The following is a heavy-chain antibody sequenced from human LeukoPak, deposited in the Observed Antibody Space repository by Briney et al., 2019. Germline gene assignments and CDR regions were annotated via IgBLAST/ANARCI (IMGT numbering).Heavy chain of an antibody. J-gene: IGHJ3*02. D-gene: IGHD2-15*01. CDR3: ARDFCSGGSCYPDAFDI. Sequence: GRSLRLSCAASGFTFSSYGMHWVRQAPGKGLEWVAVIWYDGTNTYYADSVKGRFTISRDNSKNTMYLQMNSLRAEDTAVYYCARDFCSGGSCYPDAFDIWGQGTMVTVSS. V-gene: IGHV3-33*01. CDR1: GFTFSSYG. CDR2: IWYDGTNT.